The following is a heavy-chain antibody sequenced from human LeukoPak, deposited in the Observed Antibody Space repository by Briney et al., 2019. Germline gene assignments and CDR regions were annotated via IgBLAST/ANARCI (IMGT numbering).Heavy chain of an antibody. Sequence: GGSLRLSCAASGFTFSSYWMSWVRQAPGKGLEWVANIKQDGSEKYYVDSVKGRFTISRDNAKNSLYLQMNSLRAEDTAVYYCAREERLNDIVVVPAASEAHYYYYGMDVWGQGTTVTVSS. CDR2: IKQDGSEK. CDR3: AREERLNDIVVVPAASEAHYYYYGMDV. D-gene: IGHD2-2*01. J-gene: IGHJ6*02. CDR1: GFTFSSYW. V-gene: IGHV3-7*01.